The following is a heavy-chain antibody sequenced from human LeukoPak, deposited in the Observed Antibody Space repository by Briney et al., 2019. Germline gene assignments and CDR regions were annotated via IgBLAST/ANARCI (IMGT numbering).Heavy chain of an antibody. J-gene: IGHJ4*02. V-gene: IGHV1-46*01. CDR2: INPRGGST. Sequence: ASVKVSCKASGYTFTNYGISWVRQAPGQGLERMGIINPRGGSTSYAQKFQGRVTMTRDMSTSTVYMELSSLRSEDTAVYYCARVSPYPVFADDYWGQGALVTVSS. D-gene: IGHD2-21*01. CDR3: ARVSPYPVFADDY. CDR1: GYTFTNYG.